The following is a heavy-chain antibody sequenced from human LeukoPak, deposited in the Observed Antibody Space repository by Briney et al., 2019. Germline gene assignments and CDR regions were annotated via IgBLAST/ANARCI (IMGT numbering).Heavy chain of an antibody. CDR3: AKDQSYSSSTPDY. CDR2: IRYDGSNK. D-gene: IGHD6-6*01. J-gene: IGHJ4*02. CDR1: GFTFSNAW. Sequence: GGSLRLSCAASGFTFSNAWMSWVRQAPGKGLEWVAFIRYDGSNKYYADSVKGRFTISRDNSKNTLYLQMNSLRAEDTAVYYCAKDQSYSSSTPDYWGQGTLVTVSS. V-gene: IGHV3-30*02.